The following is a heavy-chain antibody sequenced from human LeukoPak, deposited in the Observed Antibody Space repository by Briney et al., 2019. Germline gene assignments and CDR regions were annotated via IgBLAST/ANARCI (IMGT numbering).Heavy chain of an antibody. D-gene: IGHD6-19*01. CDR3: SKASLPRQWLDPFDY. V-gene: IGHV3-30*18. CDR1: GYTFSSYG. J-gene: IGHJ4*02. CDR2: ISYDGSNK. Sequence: GGSLRLSCAASGYTFSSYGMHWVRQAPGKGLEWVAVISYDGSNKYYADSVKGRFTISRDNSKNTLYLQMNSLRAEDTAVYYCSKASLPRQWLDPFDYWGQGTLVTVSS.